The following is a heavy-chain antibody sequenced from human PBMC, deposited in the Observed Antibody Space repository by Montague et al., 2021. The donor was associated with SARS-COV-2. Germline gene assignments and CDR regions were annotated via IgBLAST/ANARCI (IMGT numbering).Heavy chain of an antibody. D-gene: IGHD1-7*01. J-gene: IGHJ4*02. CDR3: AGDRGGNYYFDY. V-gene: IGHV3-53*01. CDR2: IYSGGST. Sequence: SLRLSCAASGFTVSSNYMSWVRQAPGKGLEWVSVIYSGGSTYYADSVKGRFTSSRDNSKNTLYLQMNSLRAEDTAVYYCAGDRGGNYYFDYWGQGTLVTVSS. CDR1: GFTVSSNY.